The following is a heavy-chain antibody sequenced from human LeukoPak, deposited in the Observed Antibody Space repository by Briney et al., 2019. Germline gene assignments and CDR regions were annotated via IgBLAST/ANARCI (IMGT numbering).Heavy chain of an antibody. CDR2: ISDSGGGT. D-gene: IGHD3/OR15-3a*01. J-gene: IGHJ4*02. V-gene: IGHV3-23*01. Sequence: GGSLRLSCAVSGITLSNYGMSWVRQAPGKGLEWVAGISDSGGGTKYADSVKGRFTISRDNPKNTLFLQMNSLRAEVTAVYFYAKRGVVIRVVLVGFHKEAYYFESWGQGALVTVSS. CDR1: GITLSNYG. CDR3: AKRGVVIRVVLVGFHKEAYYFES.